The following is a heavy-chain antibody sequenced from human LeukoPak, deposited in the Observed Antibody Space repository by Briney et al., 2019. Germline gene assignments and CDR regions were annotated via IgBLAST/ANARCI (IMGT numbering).Heavy chain of an antibody. CDR3: ARTPCSSTSCPFFDY. CDR1: GGSISSYY. V-gene: IGHV4-4*09. J-gene: IGHJ4*02. Sequence: SETLSLTCTVSGGSISSYYWSWIWQPPGKGLEWIGYIYTSGSTNYNPSLKSRVTISVDTSKNQFSLKLSSVTAADTAVYYCARTPCSSTSCPFFDYRGQGTLVTVSS. CDR2: IYTSGST. D-gene: IGHD2-2*01.